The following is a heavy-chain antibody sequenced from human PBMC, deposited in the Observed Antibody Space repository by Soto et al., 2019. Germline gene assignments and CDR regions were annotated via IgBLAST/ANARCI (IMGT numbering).Heavy chain of an antibody. J-gene: IGHJ4*02. D-gene: IGHD3-10*01. V-gene: IGHV4-31*03. CDR1: GGSISSGGYY. CDR2: IYYSGST. CDR3: ARDQGFGEFRFDY. Sequence: QVPLQESGPGLVKPSQTLSLTCTVSGGSISSGGYYWSWIRQHPGKGLGWIGYIYYSGSTHYNPSPTSRVTMSVDTSKTQFSLKLSSVTAADTAVYYCARDQGFGEFRFDYWGQGTLVTVSS.